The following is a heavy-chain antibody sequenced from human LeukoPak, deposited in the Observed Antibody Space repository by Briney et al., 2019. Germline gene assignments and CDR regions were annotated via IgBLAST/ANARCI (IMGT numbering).Heavy chain of an antibody. V-gene: IGHV3-13*01. CDR3: ARGPTRGKYYYMDV. J-gene: IGHJ6*03. CDR2: IWTGSDT. CDR1: GFTFSSFD. D-gene: IGHD1-1*01. Sequence: GGSLRLSCAASGFTFSSFDMHWGRQPTGQGLEWVSTIWTGSDTYYPGPVEGRFTLARDNAKNSLYLQMNRLTAGDTAVYYCARGPTRGKYYYMDVWGKGTTVTVSS.